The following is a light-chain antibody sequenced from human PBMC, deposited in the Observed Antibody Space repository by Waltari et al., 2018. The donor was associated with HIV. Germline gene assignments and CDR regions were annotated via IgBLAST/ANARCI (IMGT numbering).Light chain of an antibody. Sequence: EIVLTQPPGSLSLSPGESATLSCRASQTISNNFLAWYQQKPGQTPRLLIYGASTRATAIPDRFTGSGSRTDFTLTITRLEPEDSGVYYCQQYGRSPPVTFGQGTRLEIK. CDR2: GAS. CDR1: QTISNNF. V-gene: IGKV3-20*01. J-gene: IGKJ5*01. CDR3: QQYGRSPPVT.